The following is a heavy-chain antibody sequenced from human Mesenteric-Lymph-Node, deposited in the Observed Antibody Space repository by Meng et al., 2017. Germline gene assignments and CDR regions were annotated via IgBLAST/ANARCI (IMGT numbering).Heavy chain of an antibody. Sequence: GESLKISCAASGFTFSSYGMHWVRQAPGKGLEWVAVISYDGSNKYYADSVKGRFTISRDNAKNSLYLQMNSLRAEDTAVYYCAREVAVATIGEDAFDIWGQGTMVTVSS. V-gene: IGHV3-30*12. CDR3: AREVAVATIGEDAFDI. J-gene: IGHJ3*02. CDR2: ISYDGSNK. CDR1: GFTFSSYG. D-gene: IGHD5-12*01.